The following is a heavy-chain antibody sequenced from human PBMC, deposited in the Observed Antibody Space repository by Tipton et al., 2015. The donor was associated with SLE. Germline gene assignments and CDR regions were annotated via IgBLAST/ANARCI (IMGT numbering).Heavy chain of an antibody. J-gene: IGHJ4*02. Sequence: SLRLSCAASGFTFSSYSMNWVRQAPGKGLEWVSSISSSSSYIYYADSVKGRFTISRDNAKNSLYLQMNSLRAEDTALYYCAKGPYDVVTGFERAPFDNWGQGTPVTVSS. CDR2: ISSSSSYI. CDR3: AKGPYDVVTGFERAPFDN. D-gene: IGHD3-9*01. CDR1: GFTFSSYS. V-gene: IGHV3-21*04.